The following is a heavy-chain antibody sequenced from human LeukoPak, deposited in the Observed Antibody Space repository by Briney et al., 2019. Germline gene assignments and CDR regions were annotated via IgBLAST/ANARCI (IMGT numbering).Heavy chain of an antibody. D-gene: IGHD3-22*01. CDR3: ARALGYYYDSSGYDAFDI. V-gene: IGHV4-4*07. J-gene: IGHJ3*02. CDR1: GGSISSYY. CDR2: IYTSGST. Sequence: SEILSLTCTVSGGSISSYYWSWIRQPAGKGLEWIGRIYTSGSTNYNPSLKSRVTMSVDTSKNQFSLKLSSVTAADTAVYYCARALGYYYDSSGYDAFDIWGQGTMVTVSS.